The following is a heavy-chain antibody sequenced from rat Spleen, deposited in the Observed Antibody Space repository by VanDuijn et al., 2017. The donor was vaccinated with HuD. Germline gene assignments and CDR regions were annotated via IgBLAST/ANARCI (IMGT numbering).Heavy chain of an antibody. CDR1: GLSLTSNS. J-gene: IGHJ3*01. CDR3: ARQDNYVGFAY. V-gene: IGHV5S10*01. CDR2: IIYDGSRA. Sequence: VQLTESGPGLVPPSQTLSLTCTVSGLSLTSNSVRWIRQPPGKGLEWVATIIYDGSRAYYRDSVKGRFTISRDSAKSTLYLQRDSLRSEDTATYYCARQDNYVGFAYWGQGTLVTVSS. D-gene: IGHD1-10*01.